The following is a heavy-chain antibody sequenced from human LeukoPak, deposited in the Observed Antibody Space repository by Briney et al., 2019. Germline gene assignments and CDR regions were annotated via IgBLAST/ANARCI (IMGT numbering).Heavy chain of an antibody. V-gene: IGHV4-4*07. Sequence: PSETQSLTCTVSGGSITSYYWSWIRQPAGKGLEWIGRIYSSGSTNYNPSLKSRVTMSVDTSKNQFSLKLTSVTAADTAVYYCARHDSNGYYGYYYYMDVWGKGTTVTVSS. CDR1: GGSITSYY. J-gene: IGHJ6*03. D-gene: IGHD3-22*01. CDR2: IYSSGST. CDR3: ARHDSNGYYGYYYYMDV.